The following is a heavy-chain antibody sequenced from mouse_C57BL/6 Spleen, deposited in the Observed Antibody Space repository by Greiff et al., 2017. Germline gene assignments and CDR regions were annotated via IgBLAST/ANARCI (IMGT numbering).Heavy chain of an antibody. CDR1: GYAFSSYW. V-gene: IGHV1-80*01. D-gene: IGHD2-3*01. Sequence: QVQLKQSGAELVKPGASVKISCKASGYAFSSYWMNWVKQRPGKGLEWIGQIYPGDGDTNYNGKFKGKATLTADKSSSTAYMQLSSLTSEDSAVYFCARSVYDGYYEDYAMDYWGQGTSVTVSS. CDR2: IYPGDGDT. J-gene: IGHJ4*01. CDR3: ARSVYDGYYEDYAMDY.